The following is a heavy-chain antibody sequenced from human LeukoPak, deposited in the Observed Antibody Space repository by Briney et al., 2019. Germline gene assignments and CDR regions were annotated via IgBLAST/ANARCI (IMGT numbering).Heavy chain of an antibody. J-gene: IGHJ4*02. CDR3: TRSPPPYCTDGGCYSALLSDY. D-gene: IGHD2-15*01. Sequence: SETLSLTCTVSGDSINSNSLYWGWIRQPQGTGRQWLVSVYYNVITYDNPARKRRIIISINTAKNLFSLNLTSVPAADTAIYYCTRSPPPYCTDGGCYSALLSDYWGLGTLVTVSS. V-gene: IGHV4-39*07. CDR2: VYYNVIT. CDR1: GDSINSNSLY.